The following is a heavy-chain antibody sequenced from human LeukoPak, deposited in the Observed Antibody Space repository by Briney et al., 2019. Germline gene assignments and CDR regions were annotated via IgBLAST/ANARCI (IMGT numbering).Heavy chain of an antibody. D-gene: IGHD3-22*01. CDR3: ASREDSSGYYTY. V-gene: IGHV4-34*01. CDR2: IYYSGST. Sequence: KPSETLSLTCAVYGGSFSGYYWSWIRQPPGKGLEWIGSIYYSGSTYYNPSLKSRVTISVDTSKNQFSLKLSSVTAADTAVYYCASREDSSGYYTYWGQGTLVTVSS. CDR1: GGSFSGYY. J-gene: IGHJ4*02.